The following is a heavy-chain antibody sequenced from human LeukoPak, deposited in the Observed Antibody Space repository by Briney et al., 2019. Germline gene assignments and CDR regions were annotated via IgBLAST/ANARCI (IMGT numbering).Heavy chain of an antibody. D-gene: IGHD1-26*01. Sequence: SVTLSLTCTVSGGSISSGGYYWSWIRQHPGKGLEWIGYIYYSGSTYYNPSLKSRVTISVDTSKNQFSLKPSSVTAADTAVYYCARAWELLRRIDYWGQGTLVTVSS. V-gene: IGHV4-31*03. CDR1: GGSISSGGYY. CDR3: ARAWELLRRIDY. J-gene: IGHJ4*02. CDR2: IYYSGST.